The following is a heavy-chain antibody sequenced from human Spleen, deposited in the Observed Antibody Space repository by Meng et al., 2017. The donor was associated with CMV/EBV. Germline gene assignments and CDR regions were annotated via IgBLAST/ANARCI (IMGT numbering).Heavy chain of an antibody. CDR3: AKGGEWILEKQDF. V-gene: IGHV3-9*01. J-gene: IGHJ4*02. CDR2: ISWNGGSM. CDR1: GFPFDDCA. Sequence: SLRLSCVASGFPFDDCAMHWVRQIPGKGLEWVAGISWNGGSMEYADPVKGRFSISRDNAENSLYLQMNSLRPEDTAVYFCAKGGEWILEKQDFWGPGTLVTVSS. D-gene: IGHD2-2*03.